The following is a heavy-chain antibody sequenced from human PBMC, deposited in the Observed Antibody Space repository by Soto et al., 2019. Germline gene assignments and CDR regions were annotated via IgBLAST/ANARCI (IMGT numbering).Heavy chain of an antibody. D-gene: IGHD3-9*01. CDR1: GFTFSSYG. CDR2: IWYDGSNK. V-gene: IGHV3-33*01. J-gene: IGHJ4*02. Sequence: GGSLRLSCAASGFTFSSYGMHWVRQAPGKGLEWVAVIWYDGSNKYYADSVKGRFTISRDNSKNTLYLQINSLRAEDTAVYYCAREKGWHDILTGYYMNGFDYWGQGTLVTVSS. CDR3: AREKGWHDILTGYYMNGFDY.